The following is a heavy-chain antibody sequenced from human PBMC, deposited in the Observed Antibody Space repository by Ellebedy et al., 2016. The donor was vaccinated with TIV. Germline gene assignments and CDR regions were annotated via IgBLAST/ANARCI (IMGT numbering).Heavy chain of an antibody. V-gene: IGHV1-69*13. J-gene: IGHJ4*02. CDR1: GGTFSSYA. CDR2: IIPIFGTA. D-gene: IGHD3-10*01. Sequence: AASVKVSCKASGGTFSSYAISWVRQAPGQGLEWMGGIIPIFGTANYAQKFQGRVTITADESTSTAYMELSSLRSEDTAVYYCARDRLRDYYGSGSPFDYWGQGTLVTVSS. CDR3: ARDRLRDYYGSGSPFDY.